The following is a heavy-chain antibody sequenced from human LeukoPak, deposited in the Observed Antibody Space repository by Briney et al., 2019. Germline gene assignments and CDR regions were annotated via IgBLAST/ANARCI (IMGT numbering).Heavy chain of an antibody. CDR1: GFTFDDYA. D-gene: IGHD3-10*01. CDR3: AKAGVGGSGSYFPLDY. Sequence: PGGSLRLSCAASGFTFDDYAMHWVRQAPGKGLEWVSGISWNSGSIGYADSVKGRFTISRNNAKNSLYLQMNSLRVEDTALYYCAKAGVGGSGSYFPLDYWGQGTLVTVSS. J-gene: IGHJ4*02. CDR2: ISWNSGSI. V-gene: IGHV3-9*01.